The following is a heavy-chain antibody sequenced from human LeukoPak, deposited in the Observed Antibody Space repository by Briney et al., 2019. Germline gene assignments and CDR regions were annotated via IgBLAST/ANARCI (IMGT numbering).Heavy chain of an antibody. CDR2: INAANGNT. Sequence: GASVKVSCKASGYTFTSYALHWVRQAPGQRLEWMGWINAANGNTKYSQEFQGRVNITRDTAASTAYMELSSLRSEDMAVYYCARAQWLARGTAWFDPWGQGTLVTVSS. CDR3: ARAQWLARGTAWFDP. J-gene: IGHJ5*02. D-gene: IGHD6-19*01. CDR1: GYTFTSYA. V-gene: IGHV1-3*03.